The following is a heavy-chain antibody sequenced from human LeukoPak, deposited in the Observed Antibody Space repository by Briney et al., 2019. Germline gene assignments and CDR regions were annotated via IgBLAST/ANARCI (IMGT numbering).Heavy chain of an antibody. D-gene: IGHD3-22*01. CDR2: IYSSGTI. J-gene: IGHJ4*02. CDR1: GGSISSSSYY. CDR3: ARHDKGFDY. Sequence: PSETLSLTCTVSGGSISSSSYYWGWIRQPPGKGLEWLGYIYSSGTINFNPSLKSRLTMSVDTSKNQFSLKLSSVTAADTAVYYCARHDKGFDYWGQGTLVTVSA. V-gene: IGHV4-61*05.